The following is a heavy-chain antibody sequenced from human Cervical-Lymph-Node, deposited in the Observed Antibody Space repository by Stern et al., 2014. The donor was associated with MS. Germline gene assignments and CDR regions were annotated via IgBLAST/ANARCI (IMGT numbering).Heavy chain of an antibody. J-gene: IGHJ3*01. CDR2: ISPADSDT. Sequence: VQLVQSGAEVKKPGESLKISCRTSGYTFSNFWIGWVRQMPGKGLEWMGVISPADSDTTYSPSFQGQVPISADESISTAYLQWRSLKASDTAMYYCVRRRDSAGYDTFDLWGQGTMLIVSS. D-gene: IGHD3-22*01. V-gene: IGHV5-51*01. CDR1: GYTFSNFW. CDR3: VRRRDSAGYDTFDL.